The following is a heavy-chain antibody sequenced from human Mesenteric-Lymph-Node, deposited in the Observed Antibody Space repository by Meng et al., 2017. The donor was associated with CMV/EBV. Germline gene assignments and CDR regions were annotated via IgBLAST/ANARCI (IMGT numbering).Heavy chain of an antibody. D-gene: IGHD3-10*01. Sequence: ASVKVSCKASGYTFTSYDINWVRQAPGQGPEWMGWINLNSGGTKYAQKFQGRVTMTRDTSISTAYLELSSLRSEDTAVYYCARGERPVAWFGTSYPFGYWGQGTLVTVSS. V-gene: IGHV1-2*02. CDR3: ARGERPVAWFGTSYPFGY. CDR1: GYTFTSYD. CDR2: INLNSGGT. J-gene: IGHJ4*02.